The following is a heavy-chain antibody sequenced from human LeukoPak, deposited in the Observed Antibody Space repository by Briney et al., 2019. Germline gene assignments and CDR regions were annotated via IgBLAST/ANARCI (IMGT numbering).Heavy chain of an antibody. Sequence: SETLSLTCSVSGGSITYSHYYWGWVRQPPGKGMEWIGGIYYSGSTYYNPSLKSRVTISVDTSRNEFSLRLSSVTAADTALYFCARQSGSYGGILDNWGQGILGTVSS. J-gene: IGHJ4*02. V-gene: IGHV4-39*01. CDR3: ARQSGSYGGILDN. D-gene: IGHD1-26*01. CDR2: IYYSGST. CDR1: GGSITYSHYY.